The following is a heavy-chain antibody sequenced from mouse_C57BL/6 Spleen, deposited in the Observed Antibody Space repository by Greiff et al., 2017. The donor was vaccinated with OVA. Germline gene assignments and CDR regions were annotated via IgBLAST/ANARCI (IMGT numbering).Heavy chain of an antibody. Sequence: DVKLVESGGGLVQPGGSLKLSCAASGIAFSRYWLSWVRRAPGKGLEWIGKINPDSSTINYAPSLKDKFIISRDKAKNTLYLQMSKVRSEDTALYYCARPGDGSWYFDVWGTGTTVTVSS. CDR3: ARPGDGSWYFDV. J-gene: IGHJ1*03. V-gene: IGHV4-1*01. CDR1: GIAFSRYW. CDR2: INPDSSTI. D-gene: IGHD2-3*01.